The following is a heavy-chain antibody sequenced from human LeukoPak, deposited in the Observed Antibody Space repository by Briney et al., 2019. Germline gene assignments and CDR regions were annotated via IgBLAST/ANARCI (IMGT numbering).Heavy chain of an antibody. CDR3: ARAGGVSFVARWFDP. Sequence: GASVTVFFTSSGYTFSNYGISWVRQAPGQGLEWLGWVSAYNGKTNYEQKFQGRVTMTTDSSNDKDYMELQSLRSDDTAVYYCARAGGVSFVARWFDPWGQGSLVTVSS. CDR1: GYTFSNYG. J-gene: IGHJ5*02. CDR2: VSAYNGKT. V-gene: IGHV1-18*01. D-gene: IGHD5/OR15-5a*01.